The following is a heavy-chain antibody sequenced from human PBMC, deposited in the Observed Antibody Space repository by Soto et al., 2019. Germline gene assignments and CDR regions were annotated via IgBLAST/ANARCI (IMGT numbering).Heavy chain of an antibody. CDR1: GGSVSSGSYY. D-gene: IGHD5-12*01. CDR3: ARDSGGSAREFDY. J-gene: IGHJ4*02. CDR2: IYYSGST. V-gene: IGHV4-61*01. Sequence: PSETLSLTCTVSGGSVSSGSYYWSWIRQPPGKGLEWIGYIYYSGSTNYNPSLKSRVTISVDTSKNQFSLKLSSVTAADTAVYYCARDSGGSAREFDYWGQGTLVTVSS.